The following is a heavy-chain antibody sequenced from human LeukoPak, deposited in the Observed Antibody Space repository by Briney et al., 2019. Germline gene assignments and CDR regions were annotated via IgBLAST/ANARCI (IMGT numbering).Heavy chain of an antibody. CDR1: GFSLRSSE. CDR3: ARDTVNGPFVISLDL. D-gene: IGHD2-8*01. Sequence: GGSLRLSCAASGFSLRSSEMNWVRRAPGKGPEWVSHINSADNVEYYTDSVRGRFTMSRDNAKDLLYLQMNSLRDEDTAVYYCARDTVNGPFVISLDLWGQGVLVTVSS. J-gene: IGHJ5*02. V-gene: IGHV3-48*03. CDR2: INSADNVE.